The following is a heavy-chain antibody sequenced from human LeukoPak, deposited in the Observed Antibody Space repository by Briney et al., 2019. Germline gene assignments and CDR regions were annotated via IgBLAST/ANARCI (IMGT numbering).Heavy chain of an antibody. D-gene: IGHD2-2*01. Sequence: PSETLSLTCTVSGGSISSHYWSWIRQPPGKGLEWIGYIYYSGSTNYNPSLKSRVTISVGTSKNQFSLKLSSVTAADTAVYYCARERIVVVPAAKGYYYYYMDVWGKGTTVTVSS. CDR2: IYYSGST. J-gene: IGHJ6*03. V-gene: IGHV4-59*11. CDR1: GGSISSHY. CDR3: ARERIVVVPAAKGYYYYYMDV.